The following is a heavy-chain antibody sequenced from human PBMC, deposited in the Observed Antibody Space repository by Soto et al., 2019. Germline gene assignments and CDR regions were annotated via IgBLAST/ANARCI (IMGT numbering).Heavy chain of an antibody. CDR3: AKDFTPWFGDYFYYYYGMDV. CDR1: GFSFRTYG. CDR2: ISYDGNNQ. D-gene: IGHD4-17*01. Sequence: QVQLVESGGGVVQPGRSLRLSCAVSGFSFRTYGMHWVRQAPGKGLEWVAVISYDGNNQYYAESVKGRFTISRDNSKNTLYLQMSSLRPEDTAVYYCAKDFTPWFGDYFYYYYGMDVWGQGTTVTVSS. J-gene: IGHJ6*02. V-gene: IGHV3-30*18.